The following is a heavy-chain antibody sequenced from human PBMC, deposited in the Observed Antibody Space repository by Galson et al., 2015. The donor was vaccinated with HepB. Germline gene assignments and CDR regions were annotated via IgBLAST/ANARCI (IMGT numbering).Heavy chain of an antibody. J-gene: IGHJ6*02. D-gene: IGHD3-9*01. Sequence: SLRLSCAASGFSFRSYAMHWVRQAPGKGLEWVAVISNDGSNKYYADSVKGRFTISRDNSKNTVYMQMNSLRAEDTAVYYCARDPVFRYYGMDVWGQGTTVTVSS. V-gene: IGHV3-30*04. CDR1: GFSFRSYA. CDR3: ARDPVFRYYGMDV. CDR2: ISNDGSNK.